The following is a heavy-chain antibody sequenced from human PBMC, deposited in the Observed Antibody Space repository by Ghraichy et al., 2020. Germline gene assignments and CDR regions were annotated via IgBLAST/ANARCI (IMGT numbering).Heavy chain of an antibody. D-gene: IGHD1-1*01. J-gene: IGHJ5*02. V-gene: IGHV4-59*01. CDR1: GGSISSYY. Sequence: SETLSLTCTVSGGSISSYYWSWIRQPPGKGLEWIGYIYYNGITNYNPSLMSRVTISVDTSKKKFSLKLTSVTAADTAVYYCAGENLWNGNLGLFDPWGQGALVTVSS. CDR2: IYYNGIT. CDR3: AGENLWNGNLGLFDP.